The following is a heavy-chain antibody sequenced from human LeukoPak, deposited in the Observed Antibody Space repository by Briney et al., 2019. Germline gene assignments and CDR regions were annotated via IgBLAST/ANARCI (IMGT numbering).Heavy chain of an antibody. CDR3: ARVVVVVAASPEVDYYYGMDV. CDR1: GYTFTSYG. D-gene: IGHD2-15*01. J-gene: IGHJ6*02. CDR2: ISAYNGTT. V-gene: IGHV1-18*01. Sequence: ASVKVSCKASGYTFTSYGIRWVRQAPGQGLEWMGWISAYNGTTNYAQKLQGRVTMTTDTSTSTAYMELRSLRSDDTAVYYCARVVVVVAASPEVDYYYGMDVWGQGTTVTVSS.